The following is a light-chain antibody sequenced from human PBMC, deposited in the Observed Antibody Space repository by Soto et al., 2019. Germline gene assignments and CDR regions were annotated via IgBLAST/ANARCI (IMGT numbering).Light chain of an antibody. Sequence: EIVLTQSPGTLSLSPGERATLSCRASQSVSSNYLAWHQQKPGQAPRLLIYGASSRATGIPDRFSGSGSGTDFTLTISRLEPEDFAVYYCQQYCSSPFTFGGGTKVE. CDR3: QQYCSSPFT. CDR1: QSVSSNY. CDR2: GAS. J-gene: IGKJ4*01. V-gene: IGKV3-20*01.